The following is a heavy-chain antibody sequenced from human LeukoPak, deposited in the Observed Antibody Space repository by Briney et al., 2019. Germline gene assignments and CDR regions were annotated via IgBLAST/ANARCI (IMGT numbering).Heavy chain of an antibody. CDR1: GFTVSSNY. CDR2: IYSGGST. Sequence: PGGSLRLSCAASGFTVSSNYMSWVRQAPGKGLEWVSVIYSGGSTYYADSAKGRFTISRDNSKNTLYLHMNSLRAEDTAVYYCARKSSGSYDYYFDYWGQGTLVTVSS. J-gene: IGHJ4*02. V-gene: IGHV3-53*01. D-gene: IGHD1-26*01. CDR3: ARKSSGSYDYYFDY.